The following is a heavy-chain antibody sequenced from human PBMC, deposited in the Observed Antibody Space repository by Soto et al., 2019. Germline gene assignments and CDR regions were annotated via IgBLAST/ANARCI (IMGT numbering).Heavy chain of an antibody. CDR3: ARDGVGATTFFGYFDY. CDR2: IRYDGSNI. V-gene: IGHV3-33*01. D-gene: IGHD1-26*01. J-gene: IGHJ4*02. CDR1: GHILSGHG. Sequence: QVQLVESGGGVVQPGRSLRLSCAASGHILSGHGMHWVRQAPGKGLQWVAVIRYDGSNIYYADSVKGRFTISRDNSKNTLYLQMNSLRAEDTAVYYCARDGVGATTFFGYFDYWGQGALVTVSS.